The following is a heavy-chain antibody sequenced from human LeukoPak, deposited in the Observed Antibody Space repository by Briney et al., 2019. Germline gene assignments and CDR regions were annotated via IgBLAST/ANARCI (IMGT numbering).Heavy chain of an antibody. J-gene: IGHJ4*02. CDR1: GLTFSSSW. D-gene: IGHD5-18*01. V-gene: IGHV3-7*01. Sequence: GGSLSLSCAVSGLTFSSSWMDWVRQAPGKGLEWVASINPEGSEKCSADSVKGRFTISRDNAKNSPNLQMDSLRVEDTAFYYCARDLAYSRLDYWGQGMLVTVSS. CDR2: INPEGSEK. CDR3: ARDLAYSRLDY.